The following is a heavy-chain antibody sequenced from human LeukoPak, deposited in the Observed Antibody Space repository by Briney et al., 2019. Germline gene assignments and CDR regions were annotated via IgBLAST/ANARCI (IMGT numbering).Heavy chain of an antibody. CDR2: INHRGDT. V-gene: IGHV4-34*01. CDR3: ARGPTISETGYFDY. D-gene: IGHD1-1*01. CDR1: GGSFSRYY. Sequence: PSQTLSLTCAFYGGSFSRYYWSWIRQSPGKGLEWIVEINHRGDTNYNPSVKSRVTIAVDTSKNQFSLKVSSLTAADTAVYFCARGPTISETGYFDYWGQGTLVTVSS. J-gene: IGHJ4*03.